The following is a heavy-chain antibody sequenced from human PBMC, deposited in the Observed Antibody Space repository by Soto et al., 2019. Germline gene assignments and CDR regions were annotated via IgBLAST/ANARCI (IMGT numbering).Heavy chain of an antibody. Sequence: GGSLRLSCAASGFTFSDYYMSWIRQAPGKGLEWVSYISSSSSYTNYADSVKGRFTISRDNAKNSLYLQMNSLRAEDTAVYYCARDRPSMVRGVIITNYYYYGMDVWGQGTTVTVSS. V-gene: IGHV3-11*06. CDR3: ARDRPSMVRGVIITNYYYYGMDV. J-gene: IGHJ6*02. D-gene: IGHD3-10*01. CDR2: ISSSSSYT. CDR1: GFTFSDYY.